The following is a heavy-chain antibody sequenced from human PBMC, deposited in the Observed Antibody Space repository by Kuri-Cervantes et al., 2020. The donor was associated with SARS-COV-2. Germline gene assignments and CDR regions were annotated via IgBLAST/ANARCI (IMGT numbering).Heavy chain of an antibody. D-gene: IGHD3-22*01. Sequence: SQTLSLTCAVSGGSISGYYWSWIRQPPGKGLEWIGEINHSGSTNYNPSLKSRVTISVDTSKNQFSLKLSSVTAADTAVYYCARHFGYDSPWGRGTLVTVSS. CDR1: GGSISGYY. J-gene: IGHJ2*01. V-gene: IGHV4-34*01. CDR2: INHSGST. CDR3: ARHFGYDSP.